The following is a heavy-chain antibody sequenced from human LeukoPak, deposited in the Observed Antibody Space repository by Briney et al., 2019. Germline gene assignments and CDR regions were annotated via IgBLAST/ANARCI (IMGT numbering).Heavy chain of an antibody. CDR1: GGSISSGGYY. CDR3: ASGGRNDYGDYGGDGHYYYYYMDV. J-gene: IGHJ6*03. V-gene: IGHV4-31*03. Sequence: SETLSLTCTVSGGSISSGGYYWSWIRQHPGKGLEWIGYIYYSGSTYYNPSLKSRVTISVDTSKNQFSLKLSSVTAADTAVYYCASGGRNDYGDYGGDGHYYYYYMDVWGKGTTVTVSS. D-gene: IGHD4-17*01. CDR2: IYYSGST.